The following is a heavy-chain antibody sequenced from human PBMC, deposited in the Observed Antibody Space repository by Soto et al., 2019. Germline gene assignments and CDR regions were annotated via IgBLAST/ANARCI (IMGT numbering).Heavy chain of an antibody. D-gene: IGHD5-12*01. CDR2: IYYSGST. J-gene: IGHJ6*02. Sequence: SETLSLTCTVSGGSISSGGYYWSWIRQHPGKGLEWIGYIYYSGSTYYNPSLKSRVTISVDTSKNQFSLKLSSVTAADTAVYYCARVLGYSGYAMDVWGQGTTVTVSS. CDR3: ARVLGYSGYAMDV. V-gene: IGHV4-31*03. CDR1: GGSISSGGYY.